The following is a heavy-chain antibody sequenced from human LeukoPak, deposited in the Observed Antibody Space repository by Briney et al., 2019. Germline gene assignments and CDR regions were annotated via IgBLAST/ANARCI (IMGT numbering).Heavy chain of an antibody. V-gene: IGHV4-4*07. Sequence: SETLSLTCTVSGGSINSYYWSWIRQPAGKGLEWIGGIFSSGNTIYNPSLQSRVTMSVDTSKNQFSLRLNSVTAADTAVYYCARSPHRLIGHWFDPWGQGTLVTVSS. CDR3: ARSPHRLIGHWFDP. J-gene: IGHJ5*02. D-gene: IGHD3-16*01. CDR1: GGSINSYY. CDR2: IFSSGNT.